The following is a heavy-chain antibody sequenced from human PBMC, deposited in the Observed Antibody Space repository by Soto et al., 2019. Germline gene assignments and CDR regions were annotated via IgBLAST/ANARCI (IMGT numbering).Heavy chain of an antibody. CDR3: ATRPLLPGAP. CDR2: IYSSGST. Sequence: EVQLVESGGGLIQPGGSLRLSCAASGFTFSSNDMNWVRQAPGKGLEWVSLIYSSGSTSYADSVKGRFTISRDNSKNTLYLQMSSLRAEDTAVYYCATRPLLPGAPWGQGNMVTVSS. J-gene: IGHJ5*01. V-gene: IGHV3-53*01. D-gene: IGHD3-22*01. CDR1: GFTFSSND.